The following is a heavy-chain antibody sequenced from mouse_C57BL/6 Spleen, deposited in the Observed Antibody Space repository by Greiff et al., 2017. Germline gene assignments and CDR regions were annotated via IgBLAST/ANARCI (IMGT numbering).Heavy chain of an antibody. CDR1: GYTFTSYW. D-gene: IGHD1-1*01. V-gene: IGHV1-59*01. Sequence: QVQLQQPGAELVRPGTSVKLSCKASGYTFTSYWMHWVKQRPGQGLEWIGVIDPSDSYTNYNQKFKGKATLTVDTSSSTAYMQLSSLTSEDSAVYYGARGSYYGTRGDYWGKGTTLTVSS. J-gene: IGHJ2*01. CDR2: IDPSDSYT. CDR3: ARGSYYGTRGDY.